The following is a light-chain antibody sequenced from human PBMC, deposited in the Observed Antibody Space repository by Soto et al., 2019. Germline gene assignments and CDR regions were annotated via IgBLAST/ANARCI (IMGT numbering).Light chain of an antibody. V-gene: IGKV3-11*01. J-gene: IGKJ4*01. Sequence: EVLLTQSPATLSVSPGESVTLSCRASQSINTFLAWYQQKPGQARRLLIYDASSRAAGVPARFSGRGSGTDFTLTINSLEPEDFAVYHCQQRSIWPLTFGGGTRVE. CDR3: QQRSIWPLT. CDR1: QSINTF. CDR2: DAS.